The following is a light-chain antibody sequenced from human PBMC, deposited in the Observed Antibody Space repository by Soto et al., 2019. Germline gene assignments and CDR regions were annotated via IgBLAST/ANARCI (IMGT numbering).Light chain of an antibody. V-gene: IGLV2-23*01. J-gene: IGLJ1*01. CDR3: CSYAGSSTYA. CDR2: EGS. CDR1: SSDVGSYNL. Sequence: QSALTQPASVSGSPGQSITISCTGTSSDVGSYNLVSWYQQYPGKAPKLIIYEGSKRPSGLSNRFSGSKSGNTASLTISGLQAEDEADYYCCSYAGSSTYAFGTGTKVTVL.